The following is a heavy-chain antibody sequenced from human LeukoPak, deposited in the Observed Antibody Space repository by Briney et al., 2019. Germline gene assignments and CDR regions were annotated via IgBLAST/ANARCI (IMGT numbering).Heavy chain of an antibody. V-gene: IGHV4-4*07. Sequence: PSETLSLTCTVSGDSIRSYYWSWIRQPAGKGLEWIGRVYTSGSTNYNPSLKSRVTMSIDTSKNQFSLKLSSVTAADTAVYYCARESYGSRSYDYYYYYMDVWGKGTTVTVSS. CDR2: VYTSGST. J-gene: IGHJ6*03. D-gene: IGHD3-10*01. CDR1: GDSIRSYY. CDR3: ARESYGSRSYDYYYYYMDV.